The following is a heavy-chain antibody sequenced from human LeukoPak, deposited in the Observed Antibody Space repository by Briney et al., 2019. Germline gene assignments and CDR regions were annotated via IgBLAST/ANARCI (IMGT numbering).Heavy chain of an antibody. CDR2: IIPIFGPA. CDR1: GGTFSSYA. V-gene: IGHV1-69*13. J-gene: IGHJ6*02. Sequence: GASVKVSCKASGGTFSSYAISWVRQAPGQGLEWMGGIIPIFGPANYAQRFQGRVTITAAESTSTAYMELSSLLSEDAAVYYCARGDRYYYYYGMDVWGQGTTVTVSS. CDR3: ARGDRYYYYYGMDV.